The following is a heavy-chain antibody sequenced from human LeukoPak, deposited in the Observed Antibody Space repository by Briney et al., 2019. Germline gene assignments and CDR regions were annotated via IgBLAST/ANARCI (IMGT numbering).Heavy chain of an antibody. CDR3: ARGLYSGSYYVEFWFDP. J-gene: IGHJ5*02. CDR2: ISAYNGNT. V-gene: IGHV1-18*01. CDR1: GYTFTSYG. Sequence: ASVKVSCKASGYTFTSYGISWVRQAPGQGLEWMGWISAYNGNTNYAQKLQGRVTMTTDTSTSTAYMELRSLRSDDTAVYYCARGLYSGSYYVEFWFDPWGQGTLVTVSS. D-gene: IGHD1-26*01.